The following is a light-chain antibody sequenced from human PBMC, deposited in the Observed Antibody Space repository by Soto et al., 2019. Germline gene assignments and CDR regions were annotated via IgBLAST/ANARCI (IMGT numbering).Light chain of an antibody. CDR2: HAS. V-gene: IGKV3-11*01. CDR3: QQRSNWHLT. CDR1: QSVNSY. J-gene: IGKJ1*01. Sequence: EIVLTQSPATLSLSPGERATLSCRASQSVNSYLAWYQQKPGQAPRLLIYHASNRATGIPARFSGSGSGTDFTLTINSLEPEDFAVYYCQQRSNWHLTFGQGTKVEIK.